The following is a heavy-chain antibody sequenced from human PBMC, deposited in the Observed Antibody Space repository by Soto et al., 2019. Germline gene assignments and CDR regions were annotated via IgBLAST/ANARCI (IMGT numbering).Heavy chain of an antibody. CDR3: ARERRITMIVVVTDAFDI. J-gene: IGHJ3*02. Sequence: LSLTCTVSGGSISSGDYYWSWIRQPPGKGLEWIGYIYYSGSTYYNPSLKSRVTISVDTSKNQFSLKLSSVTAADTAVYYCARERRITMIVVVTDAFDIWGQGTMVTVSS. D-gene: IGHD3-22*01. CDR1: GGSISSGDYY. CDR2: IYYSGST. V-gene: IGHV4-30-4*01.